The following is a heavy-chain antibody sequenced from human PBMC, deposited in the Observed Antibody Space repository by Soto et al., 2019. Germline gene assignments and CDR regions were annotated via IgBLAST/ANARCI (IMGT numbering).Heavy chain of an antibody. CDR2: IIPIFGTA. D-gene: IGHD6-6*01. CDR1: GGTFSSYA. J-gene: IGHJ1*01. V-gene: IGHV1-69*13. Sequence: SVKVSCKASGGTFSSYAISWVRQAPGQGLEWMGGIIPIFGTANYAQKFQGRVTITADESTSTAYMELSSLRSEDTAVYYCARGPKNLTRGSSYFQHWGQGTLVTVSS. CDR3: ARGPKNLTRGSSYFQH.